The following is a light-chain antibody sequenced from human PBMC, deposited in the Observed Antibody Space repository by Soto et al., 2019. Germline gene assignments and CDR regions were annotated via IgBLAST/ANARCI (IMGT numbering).Light chain of an antibody. V-gene: IGLV2-14*01. J-gene: IGLJ1*01. CDR2: EVS. Sequence: QSALTQPASVSGSPGQSIAISCTGTNRDVGGYNYVSWYQQHPGKAPKLIIYEVSNRPSGVPNRFSGSKSGNTASLTICGVQAEDEADYYCSTCTSRINDVFGTGTKLTVL. CDR1: NRDVGGYNY. CDR3: STCTSRINDV.